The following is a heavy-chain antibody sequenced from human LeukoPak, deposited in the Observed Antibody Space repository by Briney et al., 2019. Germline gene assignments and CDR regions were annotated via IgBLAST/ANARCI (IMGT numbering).Heavy chain of an antibody. J-gene: IGHJ4*02. Sequence: SETLSLTCTVSGGSISSYYWSWIRQLPGKGLEWIGYIYYSGSTNYNPSLKSRVTISVDTSKNQFSLKLSSVTAADTAVYYCARADLLWFGVDYWGQGTLVTVSS. CDR1: GGSISSYY. V-gene: IGHV4-59*01. CDR3: ARADLLWFGVDY. D-gene: IGHD3-10*01. CDR2: IYYSGST.